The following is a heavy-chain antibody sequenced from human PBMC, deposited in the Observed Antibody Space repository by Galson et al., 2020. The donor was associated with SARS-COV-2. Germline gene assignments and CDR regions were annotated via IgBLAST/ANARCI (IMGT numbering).Heavy chain of an antibody. CDR1: GDSINSGGYY. J-gene: IGHJ5*02. CDR3: ARGREPDWRRTSCPRHDWFGP. Sequence: SETLSLTCTISGDSINSGGYYWTWIPQHPGKGLEWIGDIYYSGSTSYNPSLKSPVTISVDTSKTEFSLWVTSVTAADTAVYYCARGREPDWRRTSCPRHDWFGPWGQGTLVTVSS. D-gene: IGHD2-2*01. CDR2: IYYSGST. V-gene: IGHV4-31*01.